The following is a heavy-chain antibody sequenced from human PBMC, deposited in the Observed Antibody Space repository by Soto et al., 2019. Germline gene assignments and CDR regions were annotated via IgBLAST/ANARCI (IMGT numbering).Heavy chain of an antibody. CDR2: INHSGST. Sequence: QVQLQQWGAGLLKPSETLSLTCAVYGGSFSGYYWSWIRQPPGKGLEWIGEINHSGSTNYNPSLKRRVAISVDTSKNQFSLKLSSVTAADTAVYYCARDEAYCGGDCYSEGWFDPWGQGTLVTVSS. CDR1: GGSFSGYY. D-gene: IGHD2-21*02. J-gene: IGHJ5*02. CDR3: ARDEAYCGGDCYSEGWFDP. V-gene: IGHV4-34*01.